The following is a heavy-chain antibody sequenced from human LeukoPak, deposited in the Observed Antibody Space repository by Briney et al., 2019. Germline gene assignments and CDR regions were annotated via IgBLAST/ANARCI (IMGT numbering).Heavy chain of an antibody. CDR2: ISYDGSNK. D-gene: IGHD2-21*01. CDR3: AKVRDCGGDCLGY. V-gene: IGHV3-30*18. CDR1: GFTFRDYG. J-gene: IGHJ4*02. Sequence: GGSLRLSCAASGFTFRDYGMHWVRQAPGKGLEWVASISYDGSNKVYADSVKGRFTISRDNSKSTLYLQMNSLRAEDTAVYYCAKVRDCGGDCLGYWGQGTLVTVSS.